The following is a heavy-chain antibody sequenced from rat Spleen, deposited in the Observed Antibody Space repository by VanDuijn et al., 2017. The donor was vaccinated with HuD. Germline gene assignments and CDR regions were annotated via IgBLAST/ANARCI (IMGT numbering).Heavy chain of an antibody. J-gene: IGHJ2*01. CDR2: IIYDGSST. CDR3: ARHRGYYGYTYPFDY. V-gene: IGHV5-17*01. D-gene: IGHD1-9*01. Sequence: EVQLVESGGGLVQPGRSLKFSCAASGFTFSDYAMAWVRQAPQKGLEWVATIIYDGSSTYYRDSVKGRFTISRDNATSTLYLQMDSLRSEDTATYYCARHRGYYGYTYPFDYWGQGVMVTVSS. CDR1: GFTFSDYA.